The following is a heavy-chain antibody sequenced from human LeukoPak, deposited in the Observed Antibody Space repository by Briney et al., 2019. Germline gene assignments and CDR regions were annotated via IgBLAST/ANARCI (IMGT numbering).Heavy chain of an antibody. CDR1: GGSISSYY. CDR2: IYYSGST. D-gene: IGHD3-22*01. J-gene: IGHJ5*02. Sequence: SETLSLTCSVSGGSISSYYWRWIRQPPGRGLEWLGYIYYSGSTNYNPSLKSRVTISVDTSKEQFSLKLSSVTAADTAVYYCARVGYYDRSGYQVFDPWGQGTLVTVSS. CDR3: ARVGYYDRSGYQVFDP. V-gene: IGHV4-59*01.